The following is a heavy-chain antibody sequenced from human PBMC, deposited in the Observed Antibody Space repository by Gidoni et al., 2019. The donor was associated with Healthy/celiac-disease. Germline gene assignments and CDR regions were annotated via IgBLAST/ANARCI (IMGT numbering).Heavy chain of an antibody. J-gene: IGHJ6*02. Sequence: QVPLVQSGAEVKKPGSSVKVFCKASGGTFSSYAISWVRQSPGQGLEWMGGIIPIFGTANYAQKFQGRVTITADESTSTAYMELSSLRSEDTAVYYCARVWHSGYSYGDGDYYGMDVWGQGTTVTVSS. V-gene: IGHV1-69*19. D-gene: IGHD5-18*01. CDR1: GGTFSSYA. CDR2: IIPIFGTA. CDR3: ARVWHSGYSYGDGDYYGMDV.